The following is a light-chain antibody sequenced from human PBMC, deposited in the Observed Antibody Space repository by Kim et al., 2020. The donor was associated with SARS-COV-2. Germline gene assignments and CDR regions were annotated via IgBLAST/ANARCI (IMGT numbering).Light chain of an antibody. CDR2: RNN. CDR1: SNNVGSQG. J-gene: IGLJ1*01. CDR3: SSWDSSLSAYV. Sequence: QSATVPCTGNSNNVGSQGAAWLQQRPCHPPKLLSYRNNNRPSGISERLSASRSGDTASLTITGLQPEDEADYYCSSWDSSLSAYVFGTGTKVTVL. V-gene: IGLV10-54*01.